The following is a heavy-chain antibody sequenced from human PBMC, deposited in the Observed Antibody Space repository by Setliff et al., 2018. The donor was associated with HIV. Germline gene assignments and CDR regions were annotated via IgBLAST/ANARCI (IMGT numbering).Heavy chain of an antibody. CDR1: GGSISSSSYY. CDR2: IYYRGSA. V-gene: IGHV4-39*07. CDR3: ARGYAMDV. Sequence: SETLSLTCTVSGGSISSSSYYWGWIRQPPGKGLEWIGSIYYRGSAYYNPSLKSRVTISLDTSKNQFSLKLSSVTAADTAVYYCARGYAMDVWGQGTTVTVSS. J-gene: IGHJ6*02.